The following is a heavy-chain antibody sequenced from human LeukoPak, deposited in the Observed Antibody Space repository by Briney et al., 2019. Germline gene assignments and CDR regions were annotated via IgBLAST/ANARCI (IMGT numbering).Heavy chain of an antibody. CDR3: ASGVNYFHY. CDR1: GFTFSTYG. Sequence: GRSLRLSCAASGFTFSTYGMYWVRQAPGKGLEWVSLISYGGSAKYYADSVRGRFTISRDNAKKSLYLQMNSRRAEDTAVYYCASGVNYFHYRGQGTLVSVPS. J-gene: IGHJ4*02. CDR2: ISYGGSAK. D-gene: IGHD3-3*01. V-gene: IGHV3-30*03.